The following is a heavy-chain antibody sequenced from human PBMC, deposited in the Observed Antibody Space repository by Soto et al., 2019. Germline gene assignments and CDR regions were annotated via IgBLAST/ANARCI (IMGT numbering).Heavy chain of an antibody. D-gene: IGHD6-19*01. CDR3: ARVNGSSGWYSVFRSYYGMDV. CDR2: ISYDGSNK. CDR1: GFTFSSYA. J-gene: IGHJ6*02. V-gene: IGHV3-30-3*01. Sequence: PGGSLRLSCAASGFTFSSYAMHWVRQAPGKGLEWVAVISYDGSNKYYADSVKGRFTISRDNSKNTLYLQMNSLRAEDTAVYYCARVNGSSGWYSVFRSYYGMDVWGQGTTVTVSS.